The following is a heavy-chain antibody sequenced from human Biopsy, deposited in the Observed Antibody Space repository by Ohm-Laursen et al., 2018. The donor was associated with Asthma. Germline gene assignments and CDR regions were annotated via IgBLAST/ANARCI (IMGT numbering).Heavy chain of an antibody. V-gene: IGHV1-69*13. Sequence: SVKASCTSLGGTFNTYVIGWVRQAPGQGLGWMGGINSVFGTTTYPQKFQDRVTITADDSTSTVYMELSSLRSEDTAVYYCARKAGSCISRTCYSLDFWGQGTLVTVSS. CDR3: ARKAGSCISRTCYSLDF. CDR2: INSVFGTT. J-gene: IGHJ4*02. D-gene: IGHD2-2*01. CDR1: GGTFNTYV.